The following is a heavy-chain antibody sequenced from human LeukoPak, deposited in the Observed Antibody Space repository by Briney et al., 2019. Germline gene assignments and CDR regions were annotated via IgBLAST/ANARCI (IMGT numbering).Heavy chain of an antibody. CDR1: GGTFSSYA. CDR3: ARANRLSLAVAGAY. CDR2: ISAYNGNT. Sequence: ASVKVSCKASGGTFSSYAISWVRQAPGLGLEWMGWISAYNGNTNYAQKLQGRVTMTTDTSTSTAYMELRSLRSDDTAVHYCARANRLSLAVAGAYWGQGTLVTVSS. V-gene: IGHV1-18*01. J-gene: IGHJ4*02. D-gene: IGHD6-19*01.